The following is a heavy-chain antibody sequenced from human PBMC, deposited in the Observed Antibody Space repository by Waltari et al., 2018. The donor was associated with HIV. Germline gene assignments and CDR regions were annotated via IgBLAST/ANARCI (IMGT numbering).Heavy chain of an antibody. D-gene: IGHD4-4*01. J-gene: IGHJ6*02. CDR1: GYTFTGYY. Sequence: QVQLVQSGAEVKKPGASVKVSCKASGYTFTGYYMHWGRQAPGQGLEWMGRINPNSGGTNYAQQFQGRVTMTRDTSISTAYMELSRLRSDDTAVYYCAREGARMTTMIYYYYGMDVWGQGTTVTVSS. V-gene: IGHV1-2*06. CDR2: INPNSGGT. CDR3: AREGARMTTMIYYYYGMDV.